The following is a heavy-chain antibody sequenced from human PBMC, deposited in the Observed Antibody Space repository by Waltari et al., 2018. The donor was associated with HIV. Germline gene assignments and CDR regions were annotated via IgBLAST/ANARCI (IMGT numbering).Heavy chain of an antibody. D-gene: IGHD2-21*02. J-gene: IGHJ6*02. CDR3: ARHHCGGDCHWDYYYGMDV. V-gene: IGHV3-7*01. CDR2: IKEDGSEK. CDR1: GFTFSSYW. Sequence: EVQLVDSGGGLVQPGGSLRLSCAASGFTFSSYWMSWVRQAPGKGLEWVANIKEDGSEKYYVDSVKGRFTISRDNAKNSLYLQMNSLRVEDTAIYYCARHHCGGDCHWDYYYGMDVWGQGTTVTVSS.